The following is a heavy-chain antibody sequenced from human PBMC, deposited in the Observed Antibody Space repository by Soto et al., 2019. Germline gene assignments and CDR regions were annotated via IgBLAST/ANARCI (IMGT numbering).Heavy chain of an antibody. CDR2: FDPEDGET. D-gene: IGHD3-3*01. J-gene: IGHJ6*02. Sequence: ASVKVSCKVSGYTLTELSMHWVRQAPGKGLEWMGGFDPEDGETIYAQKFQGRVTMTEDTSTDTAYMELSSLRSEDTAVYYCATQRFLEWSPYPPRYYYGMDVWGQGTTVTVS. CDR1: GYTLTELS. CDR3: ATQRFLEWSPYPPRYYYGMDV. V-gene: IGHV1-24*01.